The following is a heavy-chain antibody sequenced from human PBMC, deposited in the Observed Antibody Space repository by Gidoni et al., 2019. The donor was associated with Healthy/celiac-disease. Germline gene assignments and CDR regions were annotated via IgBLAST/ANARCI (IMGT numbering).Heavy chain of an antibody. CDR3: ARDLDYYGSGRNAFDI. CDR2: INPNSGGT. J-gene: IGHJ3*02. CDR1: GYTFTGYY. V-gene: IGHV1-2*04. Sequence: QVQLVQSGAEVKKPGASVKVSCKASGYTFTGYYMHWVRQAPGQGLEWMGWINPNSGGTNYAQKFQGWVTMTRDTSISTAYMELSRLRSDDTAVYYCARDLDYYGSGRNAFDIWGQGTMVTVSS. D-gene: IGHD3-10*01.